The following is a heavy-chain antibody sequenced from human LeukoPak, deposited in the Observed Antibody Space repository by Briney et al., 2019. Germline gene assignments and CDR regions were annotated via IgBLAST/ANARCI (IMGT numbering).Heavy chain of an antibody. Sequence: GGSLRLSCAASGYTFSGSAMHWVRQASGKGLEWVGRIRSKANSYATAYAASVKGRFTISRDDSKNTAYLQMNSLKTEDTAVYYCTRHEGIAVPDHWGQGTLVTVSS. J-gene: IGHJ4*02. CDR2: IRSKANSYAT. D-gene: IGHD6-19*01. CDR1: GYTFSGSA. V-gene: IGHV3-73*01. CDR3: TRHEGIAVPDH.